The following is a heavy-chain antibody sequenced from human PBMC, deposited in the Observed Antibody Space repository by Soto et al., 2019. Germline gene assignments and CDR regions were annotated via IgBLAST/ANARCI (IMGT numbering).Heavy chain of an antibody. D-gene: IGHD7-27*01. J-gene: IGHJ5*01. V-gene: IGHV4-30-4*01. CDR1: GDSISNLDYF. Sequence: SETLSLTCSVSGDSISNLDYFWAWIRQPPGQALEYIGYIYKSATTYYNPSFESRVAISVDTSKSQFSLNVTSVTATDTAVYFCARGRYCLTGRCFPNWFDSWGQGALVTVSS. CDR2: IYKSATT. CDR3: ARGRYCLTGRCFPNWFDS.